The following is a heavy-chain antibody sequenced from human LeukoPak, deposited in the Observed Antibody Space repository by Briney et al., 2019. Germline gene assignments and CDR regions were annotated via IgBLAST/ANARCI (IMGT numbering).Heavy chain of an antibody. J-gene: IGHJ4*02. CDR1: GYTFTSYG. D-gene: IGHD3-22*01. CDR2: ISAYNGNT. CDR3: ARGGVSMSNYDSSGYLDY. V-gene: IGHV1-18*01. Sequence: ASVKVSCKASGYTFTSYGISWVRQAPGQGLEWMGWISAYNGNTNYAQKLQGRVTMTTDTSTSTAYMELRSLRSDDTAVYYCARGGVSMSNYDSSGYLDYWGQGTLVTVSS.